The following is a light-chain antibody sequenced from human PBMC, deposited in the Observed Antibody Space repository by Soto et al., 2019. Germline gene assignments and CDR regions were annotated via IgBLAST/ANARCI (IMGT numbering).Light chain of an antibody. CDR2: AAS. CDR3: QQSYSTPRT. CDR1: QSISSY. J-gene: IGKJ1*01. V-gene: IGKV1-39*01. Sequence: DIQMTQSPSSLSASVGDRVTITCRASQSISSYLNWYQQKPGKAPKVLLYAASSLQRGVPSRFSGSGSGTDFTLTIASLQPEDFAQYYCQQSYSTPRTFGQGTKVEIK.